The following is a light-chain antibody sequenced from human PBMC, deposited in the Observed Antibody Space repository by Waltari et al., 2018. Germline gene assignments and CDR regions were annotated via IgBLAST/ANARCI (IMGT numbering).Light chain of an antibody. Sequence: QSALTQPASVSGSPGQSITIYCTGTSSDIGAYYYVPWYQQCPGKAPELIIYDVNSRPSGVSSRFSGSKSGTTASLTISGLQFEDEADYYCMSYTTSTTVIFGGGTKLTVL. CDR2: DVN. CDR1: SSDIGAYYY. V-gene: IGLV2-14*03. CDR3: MSYTTSTTVI. J-gene: IGLJ2*01.